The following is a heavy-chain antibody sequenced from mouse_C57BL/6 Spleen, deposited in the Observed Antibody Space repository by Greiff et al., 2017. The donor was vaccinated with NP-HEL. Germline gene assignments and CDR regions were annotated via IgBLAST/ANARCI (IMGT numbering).Heavy chain of an antibody. J-gene: IGHJ4*01. CDR2: IRSKSNNYAT. CDR3: VRHGDYEGDYYAMDY. D-gene: IGHD2-4*01. CDR1: GFSFNTYA. Sequence: EVKLVESGGGLVQPKGSLKLSCAASGFSFNTYAMNWVRQAPGKGLEWVARIRSKSNNYATYYADSVKDRFTISRDDSESMLYLQMNNLKTEDTAMYYCVRHGDYEGDYYAMDYWGQGTSVTVSS. V-gene: IGHV10-1*01.